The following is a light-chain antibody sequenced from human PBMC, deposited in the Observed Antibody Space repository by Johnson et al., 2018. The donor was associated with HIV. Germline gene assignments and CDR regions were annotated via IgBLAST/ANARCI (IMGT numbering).Light chain of an antibody. CDR1: NSNIGSHY. V-gene: IGLV1-51*01. J-gene: IGLJ1*01. Sequence: QSVLTQPPSVSAAPGQKVTISCSGSNSNIGSHYVSWYQQLPGTAPKLLIYDTIKRHSGIPDRFSGSKSGTSATLGITGLQTGDEADYYCGTWDSSLSSYVVGTGTKVTVL. CDR2: DTI. CDR3: GTWDSSLSSYV.